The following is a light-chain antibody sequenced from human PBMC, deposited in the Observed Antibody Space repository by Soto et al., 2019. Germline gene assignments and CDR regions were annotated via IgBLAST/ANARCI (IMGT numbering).Light chain of an antibody. CDR3: LQYGGSPWT. CDR1: QSVSSNY. CDR2: GAS. Sequence: EIVLTQSPGTLSLSPGERATLSCRASQSVSSNYLAWYQQKPGQAPRLLIYGASSRATGIPDRFSGSGSGTDFTLTISRLEPEDFAVYYCLQYGGSPWTFGQGTKVEIK. J-gene: IGKJ1*01. V-gene: IGKV3-20*01.